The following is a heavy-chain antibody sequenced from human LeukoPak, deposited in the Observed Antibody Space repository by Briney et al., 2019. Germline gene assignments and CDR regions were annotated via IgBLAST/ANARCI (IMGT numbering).Heavy chain of an antibody. CDR3: ARETSQKGAHYMDV. Sequence: PSETLSLTCTVSGGSISSSSYYWSWIRQPPGKGLDWIGEINHYGSTNYNPSLKSRITISVDTSKNQFSLKLSSVTAADTAVYYCARETSQKGAHYMDVWGKGTTVTISS. D-gene: IGHD3-16*01. V-gene: IGHV4-39*07. CDR1: GGSISSSSYY. J-gene: IGHJ6*03. CDR2: INHYGST.